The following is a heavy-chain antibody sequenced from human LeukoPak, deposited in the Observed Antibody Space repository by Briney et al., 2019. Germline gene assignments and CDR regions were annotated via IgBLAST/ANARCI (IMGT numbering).Heavy chain of an antibody. Sequence: GGSLRLSCAASGFTFSSYWMSWVRQAPGKGLEWVANIKQDGSAKYYVDSVKGRFTISRDNAKNSLYLQMNSLRAEDTAVYYCAREDYISSWYPLYYMDVWGKGTTVTISS. J-gene: IGHJ6*03. CDR1: GFTFSSYW. CDR3: AREDYISSWYPLYYMDV. CDR2: IKQDGSAK. V-gene: IGHV3-7*01. D-gene: IGHD6-13*01.